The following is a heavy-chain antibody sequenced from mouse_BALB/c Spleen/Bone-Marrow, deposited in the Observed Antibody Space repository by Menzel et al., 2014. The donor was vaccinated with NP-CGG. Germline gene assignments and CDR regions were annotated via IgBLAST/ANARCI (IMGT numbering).Heavy chain of an antibody. V-gene: IGHV5-9-1*01. CDR2: ISSGGSYT. CDR3: ARAGRYDGNFDY. J-gene: IGHJ2*01. D-gene: IGHD2-14*01. CDR1: GFTFSSCA. Sequence: EVKLMESGGGLVKPGGSPKLSCAASGFTFSSCAMSWVRQTPEKRLEWVATISSGGSYTYCLDSVKGRFTISRDNAKNTLYLQMSSLRSKDTAMYYCARAGRYDGNFDYWGQGTTLTVSS.